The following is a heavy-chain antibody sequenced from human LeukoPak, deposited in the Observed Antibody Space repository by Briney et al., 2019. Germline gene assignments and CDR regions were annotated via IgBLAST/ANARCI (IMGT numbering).Heavy chain of an antibody. Sequence: SETLSLTCAVYGGSFSGYYWSWIRQPPGKGLEWIGEINHSGSTNYNPSLKSRVTISVDTSKNQFSLKLSSVTAADTAVYYCARGIGYDSSGYTFDYWGQGTLVTVSS. V-gene: IGHV4-34*01. CDR2: INHSGST. D-gene: IGHD3-22*01. CDR3: ARGIGYDSSGYTFDY. CDR1: GGSFSGYY. J-gene: IGHJ4*02.